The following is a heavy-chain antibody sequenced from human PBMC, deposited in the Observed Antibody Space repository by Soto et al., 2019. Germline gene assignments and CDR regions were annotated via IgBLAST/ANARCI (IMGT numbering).Heavy chain of an antibody. J-gene: IGHJ6*03. Sequence: EVQLVESGGGLVQPGGSLRLSCVASGFTVSNYWMYWVRQAPGEGLVWVSRINSDGSVSSYADSVKGRLTISRDNVKNTLYLQMDSLRADATAVYYCARGDCVGGTCYSLAGSFCYYMGVWGKGTTVTV. CDR2: INSDGSVS. CDR1: GFTVSNYW. CDR3: ARGDCVGGTCYSLAGSFCYYMGV. D-gene: IGHD2-15*01. V-gene: IGHV3-74*01.